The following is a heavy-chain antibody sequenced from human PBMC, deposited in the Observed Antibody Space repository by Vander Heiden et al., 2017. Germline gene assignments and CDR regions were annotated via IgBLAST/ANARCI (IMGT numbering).Heavy chain of an antibody. CDR1: GFPFRRYW. CDR3: ARVEYCSGGSCYIYYYYGMDV. V-gene: IGHV3-7*01. CDR2: IKQDGSEK. D-gene: IGHD2-15*01. J-gene: IGHJ6*02. Sequence: EVQLVESGGGLVQPGGSLRLSCAASGFPFRRYWISWVRQAPGKGLEWVANIKQDGSEKYYVDSVKGRFTISRDNAKNSLYLQMNSLRAEDTAVYYCARVEYCSGGSCYIYYYYGMDVWGQGTTVTVSS.